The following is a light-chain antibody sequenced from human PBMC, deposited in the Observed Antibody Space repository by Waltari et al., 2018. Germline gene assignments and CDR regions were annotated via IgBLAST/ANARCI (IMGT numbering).Light chain of an antibody. CDR1: QSVTSSY. V-gene: IGKV3-20*01. Sequence: ENVLTQSPGTLSLSPGERATLSCRASQSVTSSYLAWYQQKPGQAPRLLIYGASSRATGIPDRFSGSGSGTDFTLTISRLEPEDFAVYYCQQYCSSLLTFGGGTKVEIK. CDR3: QQYCSSLLT. CDR2: GAS. J-gene: IGKJ4*01.